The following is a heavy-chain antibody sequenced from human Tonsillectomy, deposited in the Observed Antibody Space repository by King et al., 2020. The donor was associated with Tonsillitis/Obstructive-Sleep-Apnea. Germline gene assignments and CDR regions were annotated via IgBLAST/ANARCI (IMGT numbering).Heavy chain of an antibody. J-gene: IGHJ4*02. V-gene: IGHV3-53*01. D-gene: IGHD3-9*01. CDR3: VRKYYDILTGCYEGDYFDY. Sequence: VQLVESGGGLIQPGGSLRLSCAASGFTVSSNYMSWVRQAPGKGLEWVSVIYSGGSTNYAAPVKGRFTISRANPKNTLYLQMNSLRAEATAVYYCVRKYYDILTGCYEGDYFDYWGQGTLVTVSS. CDR2: IYSGGST. CDR1: GFTVSSNY.